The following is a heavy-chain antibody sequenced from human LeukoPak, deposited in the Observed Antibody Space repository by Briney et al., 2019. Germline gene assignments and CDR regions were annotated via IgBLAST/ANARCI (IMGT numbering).Heavy chain of an antibody. CDR2: ISGRDDST. D-gene: IGHD3-9*01. V-gene: IGHV3-23*01. CDR3: AKWGDYDILTGYYDPDY. Sequence: GASLRLSCAASGFTVTNYAMYWVRQAPGKGLEWVSAISGRDDSTYYADSVKGRFTISRDTSRNTLFLQMNSLRAEDTAVYYCAKWGDYDILTGYYDPDYWGQGTLVTVSS. J-gene: IGHJ4*02. CDR1: GFTVTNYA.